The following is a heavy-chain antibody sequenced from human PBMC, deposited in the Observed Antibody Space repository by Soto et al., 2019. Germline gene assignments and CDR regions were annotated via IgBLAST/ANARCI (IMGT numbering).Heavy chain of an antibody. V-gene: IGHV3-30*18. CDR2: ISYDGSNK. Sequence: QVKLVESGGGVVQPGRSLRLSCAASGFTFSSYGMHWVRQAPGKGLEGVAVISYDGSNKYYADSVKGLFTISIDNSKNTLYLQMNSLRAEDTAVYYCAKDGATVVGGGFDYWGQGTLVTVSS. CDR3: AKDGATVVGGGFDY. D-gene: IGHD2-15*01. J-gene: IGHJ4*02. CDR1: GFTFSSYG.